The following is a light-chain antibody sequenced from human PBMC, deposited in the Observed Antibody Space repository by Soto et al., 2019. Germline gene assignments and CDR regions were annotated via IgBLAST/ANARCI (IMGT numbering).Light chain of an antibody. Sequence: VQMTQSPSTLSASIGNRVTITCRASQSISRSLAWYQHQPGKAPKLLVYDASTLESGVPSRFSGSGGATDFTLTISSLQPEDFATYYCQQSYRTPAITFGQGTRLEI. CDR1: QSISRS. J-gene: IGKJ5*01. CDR2: DAS. CDR3: QQSYRTPAIT. V-gene: IGKV1-39*01.